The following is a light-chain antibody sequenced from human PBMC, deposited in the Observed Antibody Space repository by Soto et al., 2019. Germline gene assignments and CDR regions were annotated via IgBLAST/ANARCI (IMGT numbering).Light chain of an antibody. J-gene: IGKJ3*01. CDR1: QSVSTNY. Sequence: ESVLTQSPGTLSLSPGERATLSCRASQSVSTNYLAWYQQKPGQAPRLLIYGASNRATGIPDRFSGSGSGTDFTLTISRLEPEDFAVYYCQQYGSSPLFSFGPGTKLDI. CDR3: QQYGSSPLFS. V-gene: IGKV3-20*01. CDR2: GAS.